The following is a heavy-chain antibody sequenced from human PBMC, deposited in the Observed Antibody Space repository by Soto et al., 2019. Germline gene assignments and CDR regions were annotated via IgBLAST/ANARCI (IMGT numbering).Heavy chain of an antibody. D-gene: IGHD5-12*01. CDR3: ARLGRWLQALDS. Sequence: SETLSLTCSVSGDSISSSNYYWAWIRQPPGKGLEWIGYVYYSGSTYYNPSLKSRLTISADTSKNQFSLRLRSVTAADTAVYYCARLGRWLQALDSWGQGTLVTVSS. CDR1: GDSISSSNYY. V-gene: IGHV4-39*01. J-gene: IGHJ4*02. CDR2: VYYSGST.